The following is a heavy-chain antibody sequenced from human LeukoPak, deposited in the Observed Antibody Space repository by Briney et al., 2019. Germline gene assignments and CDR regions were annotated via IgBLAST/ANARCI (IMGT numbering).Heavy chain of an antibody. D-gene: IGHD6-6*01. CDR1: GGSISSNSYY. Sequence: SETLSLTCTVSGGSISSNSYYWSWIRQPPGKGLEWIGYIYYSGSTYYNPSLKSRVTISVDTSKNQFSLKLSSVTAADTAVYYCARCIAARCYYFDYWGQGTLVTVSS. V-gene: IGHV4-30-4*08. CDR3: ARCIAARCYYFDY. J-gene: IGHJ4*02. CDR2: IYYSGST.